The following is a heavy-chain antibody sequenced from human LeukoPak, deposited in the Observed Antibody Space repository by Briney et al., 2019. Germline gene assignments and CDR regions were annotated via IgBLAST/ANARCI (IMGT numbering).Heavy chain of an antibody. J-gene: IGHJ4*02. CDR2: IYHSGST. D-gene: IGHD2-8*01. V-gene: IGHV4-38-2*02. Sequence: SETLSLTCTVSGYSISSGYYWGWIRQPPGNGLEWIGSIYHSGSTYYNPSLKSRVTISVDTSKNQFSLKLSSVTAADTAVYYCARDRDLLGYCTNGVCYKGYDYWGQGTLVTVSS. CDR1: GYSISSGYY. CDR3: ARDRDLLGYCTNGVCYKGYDY.